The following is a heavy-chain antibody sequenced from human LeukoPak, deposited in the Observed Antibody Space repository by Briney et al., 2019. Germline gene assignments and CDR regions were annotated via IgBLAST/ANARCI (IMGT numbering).Heavy chain of an antibody. J-gene: IGHJ3*02. Sequence: PSETLSLTCTVSGGSISSGDYYWSWIRQPPGKGLEWIVYIYYSGSTYYNPSLKSRVTISVDTSKNQFSLKLSSVTAADTAVYYCARSLRFLEWSPYDAFDIWGQGTMVTVSS. V-gene: IGHV4-30-4*01. CDR1: GGSISSGDYY. CDR2: IYYSGST. CDR3: ARSLRFLEWSPYDAFDI. D-gene: IGHD3-3*01.